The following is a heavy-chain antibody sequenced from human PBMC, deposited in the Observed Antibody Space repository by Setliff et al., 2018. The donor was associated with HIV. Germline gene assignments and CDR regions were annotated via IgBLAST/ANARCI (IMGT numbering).Heavy chain of an antibody. D-gene: IGHD3-3*01. J-gene: IGHJ4*02. CDR2: IIPMFGTA. CDR3: ARVVDRDYDFWSAYEY. V-gene: IGHV1-69*13. Sequence: SVKVSCKASGDTFRSRAFNWVRQAPGQGPEWMGGIIPMFGTANYAQKFQGRVTITADESTSTVYMELSRLRSDDTAVYYCARVVDRDYDFWSAYEYWGQGTMVTVSS. CDR1: GDTFRSRA.